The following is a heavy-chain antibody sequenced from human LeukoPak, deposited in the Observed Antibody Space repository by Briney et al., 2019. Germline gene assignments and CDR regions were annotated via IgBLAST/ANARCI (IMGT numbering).Heavy chain of an antibody. CDR1: EFTFGDHA. Sequence: GRSLRLPCTASEFTFGDHAMSWVRQAPGKGLGWVGFIRSRAYGGTTEYAPAVKGRFLISRDDSKSIAYLHMNSLKTEDTAVYYCARGPIQQWLYNGMDVWGQGTTVSVSS. CDR3: ARGPIQQWLYNGMDV. CDR2: IRSRAYGGTT. D-gene: IGHD5-18*01. V-gene: IGHV3-49*04. J-gene: IGHJ6*02.